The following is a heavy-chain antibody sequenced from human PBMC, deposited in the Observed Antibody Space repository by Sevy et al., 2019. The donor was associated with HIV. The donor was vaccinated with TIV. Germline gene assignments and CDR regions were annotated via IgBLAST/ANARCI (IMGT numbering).Heavy chain of an antibody. J-gene: IGHJ6*02. CDR1: GYTFTNYA. D-gene: IGHD3-9*01. CDR3: ARRSFDGYGMDV. V-gene: IGHV7-4-1*02. Sequence: ASVKVSCKASGYTFTNYAIIWVRQAPGQGPEWMGWINTNTGNPTYAQGFTGRFVLSLDPSVSTAYLQISSLKAEDTAVFYCARRSFDGYGMDVWGQGTTVTVSS. CDR2: INTNTGNP.